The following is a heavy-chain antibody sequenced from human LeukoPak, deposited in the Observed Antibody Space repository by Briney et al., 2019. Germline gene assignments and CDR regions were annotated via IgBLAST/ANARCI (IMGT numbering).Heavy chain of an antibody. V-gene: IGHV1-18*01. Sequence: ASVKVSCKASGYTFSSNGISWVRQAPGQGLEWVGWISAYSGNSNYAQKLQGRVTMTTDTSTSTAYMELRSLRSDDTAVYYCARDYRRGYYYYMDVWGKGTTVTVSS. CDR3: ARDYRRGYYYYMDV. CDR2: ISAYSGNS. CDR1: GYTFSSNG. J-gene: IGHJ6*03.